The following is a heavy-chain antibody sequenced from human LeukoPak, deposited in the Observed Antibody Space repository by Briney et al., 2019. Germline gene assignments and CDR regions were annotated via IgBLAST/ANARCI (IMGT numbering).Heavy chain of an antibody. Sequence: SETLSLTCAVYGGSFSGYYWSWIRQPPGKGLEWIGEINHSGSTNYNPSLKSRVTISVDTSKNQFSLKLSSVTAADTAVYYCARVAGGYCSSTSCFILDYWGQGTLVTVSS. CDR3: ARVAGGYCSSTSCFILDY. CDR2: INHSGST. CDR1: GGSFSGYY. J-gene: IGHJ4*02. V-gene: IGHV4-34*01. D-gene: IGHD2-2*01.